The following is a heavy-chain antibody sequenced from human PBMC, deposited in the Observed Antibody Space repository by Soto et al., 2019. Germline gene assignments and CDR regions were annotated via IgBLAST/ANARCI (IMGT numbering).Heavy chain of an antibody. D-gene: IGHD5-12*01. CDR1: GGTFSSYT. J-gene: IGHJ4*02. CDR2: IIPILGIA. V-gene: IGHV1-69*08. Sequence: QVQLVQSGAEVNKPGSSVKVSCKASGGTFSSYTISWVRQAPGQGLEWMGRIIPILGIANYAQKFQGRVTITADKSTSTAYMELSSLRSEDTAVYYCAREGYVEPRYFDYWGQGTLVTVSS. CDR3: AREGYVEPRYFDY.